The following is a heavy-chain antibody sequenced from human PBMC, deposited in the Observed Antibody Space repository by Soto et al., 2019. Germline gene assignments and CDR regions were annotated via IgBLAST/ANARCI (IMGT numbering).Heavy chain of an antibody. D-gene: IGHD3-16*01. Sequence: PGGSLRLSCAASGFTFSNAWMNWVRQAPGKGLEWVGRTRNKANSYTTEYAASVKGRFTVSRDDSKNSLYLQMNSLKTEDTAVYYCARYRLPDGAFDIWSQGTMDIVSS. CDR1: GFTFSNAW. V-gene: IGHV3-72*01. CDR2: TRNKANSYTT. J-gene: IGHJ3*02. CDR3: ARYRLPDGAFDI.